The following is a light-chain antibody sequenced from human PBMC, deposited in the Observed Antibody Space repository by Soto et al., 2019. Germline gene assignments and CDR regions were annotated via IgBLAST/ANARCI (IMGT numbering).Light chain of an antibody. J-gene: IGLJ2*01. V-gene: IGLV2-14*01. CDR3: SSFTVHTTPVV. CDR2: EVT. Sequence: QSVLTQPASVSGSPGQSITISCTGTNGYMGNFNYVSWYQQVPGKAPTLLIYEVTNRPSGVSSRFSGSKSGNTASLTISDLQAEDEADYYCSSFTVHTTPVVFGGGTQLTVL. CDR1: NGYMGNFNY.